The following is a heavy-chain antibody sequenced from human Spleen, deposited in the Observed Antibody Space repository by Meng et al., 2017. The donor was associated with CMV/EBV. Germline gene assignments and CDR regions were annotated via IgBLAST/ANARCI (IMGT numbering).Heavy chain of an antibody. V-gene: IGHV1-18*01. CDR2: ISAYNGNT. CDR3: ARGSERETYLDDY. J-gene: IGHJ4*02. D-gene: IGHD1-1*01. CDR1: GYTFTSYG. Sequence: ASVKVSCKASGYTFTSYGISWVRQAPGQGLEWMGWISAYNGNTNYAQKFQGRVTMTRDTSISTAYMELHRLRLDDTALYYCARGSERETYLDDYWGQGTLVTVSS.